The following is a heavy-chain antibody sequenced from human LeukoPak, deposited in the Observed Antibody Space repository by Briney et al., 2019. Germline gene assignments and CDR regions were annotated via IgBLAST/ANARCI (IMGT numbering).Heavy chain of an antibody. D-gene: IGHD5-12*01. CDR3: ARVNSGYDWARYYYYYYIDV. CDR2: IYYSGST. V-gene: IGHV4-59*01. CDR1: GGSISSYY. Sequence: SETLSLTCTVSGGSISSYYWSWIRQPPGKGLEWIGYIYYSGSTNYNPSLKSRVTISVDTSKNQFSLKLSSVTAADTAVYYCARVNSGYDWARYYYYYYIDVWGKGTTVTVSS. J-gene: IGHJ6*03.